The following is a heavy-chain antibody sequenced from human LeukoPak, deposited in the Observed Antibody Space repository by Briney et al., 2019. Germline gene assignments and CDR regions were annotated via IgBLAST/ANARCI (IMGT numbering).Heavy chain of an antibody. CDR3: ARTLVVINDAFDI. V-gene: IGHV1-2*02. CDR1: GYTFTGYY. CDR2: INPNSGDT. Sequence: GASVKVSCKTSGYTFTGYYIHWVRQAPGQGLEWMGWINPNSGDTNYAQKFHGRVSMTGDTSISTAYMELSRLRSDDTAVYYCARTLVVINDAFDIWGQGTMVTVSS. J-gene: IGHJ3*02. D-gene: IGHD3-22*01.